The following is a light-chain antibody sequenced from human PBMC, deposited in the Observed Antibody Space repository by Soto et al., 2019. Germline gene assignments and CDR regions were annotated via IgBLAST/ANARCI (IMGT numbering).Light chain of an antibody. J-gene: IGKJ4*01. Sequence: EIVLTRSPGTLSLSPGERATLSCRASQSVTKSYLAWYQQKPGQAPRLFIYDASRRATGIPDRFSGSGSGTDFTLTISRLQPEDYAVYYYQQYGRSLTFGGGTKLEIK. V-gene: IGKV3-20*01. CDR1: QSVTKSY. CDR3: QQYGRSLT. CDR2: DAS.